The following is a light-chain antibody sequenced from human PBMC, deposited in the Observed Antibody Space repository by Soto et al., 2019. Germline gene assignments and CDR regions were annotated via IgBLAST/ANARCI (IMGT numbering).Light chain of an antibody. CDR1: QGIRND. V-gene: IGKV1-17*01. J-gene: IGKJ4*01. CDR2: AAS. CDR3: QQFNTDPPLT. Sequence: IQMTQSPSSLSASVGDRVTITCRASQGIRNDLAWYQQKPGKAPKVLISAASTLQSGVPSRFSGSGSGTEFTLTINSLQPEDFATYYCQQFNTDPPLTFGGGTKVDIK.